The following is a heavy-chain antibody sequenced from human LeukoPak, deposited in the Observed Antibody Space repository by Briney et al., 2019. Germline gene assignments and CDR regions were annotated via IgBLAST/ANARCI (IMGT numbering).Heavy chain of an antibody. CDR2: VRSKAYGGTT. V-gene: IGHV3-49*04. Sequence: PGRSLRLSCSASGFTFSDHAMSWVRQAPGKGLEWVGFVRSKAYGGTTEYAASVKGRFTITRDDLTSIAYLQMRSLKTEDTAMYFCTRGPIQLWLSYGMDVWGQGTTVIVSS. CDR1: GFTFSDHA. D-gene: IGHD5-18*01. CDR3: TRGPIQLWLSYGMDV. J-gene: IGHJ6*02.